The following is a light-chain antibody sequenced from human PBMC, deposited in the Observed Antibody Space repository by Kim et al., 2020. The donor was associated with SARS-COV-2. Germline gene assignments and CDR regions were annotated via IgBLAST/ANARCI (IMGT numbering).Light chain of an antibody. CDR2: YES. V-gene: IGLV3-21*04. Sequence: ATGKTARITCGGNNSGSKSVIWYQEKPGQAPVLVIYYESDRPSGIPERFSGSNSGNTATLTISRVEAGDEADYYCQVWDSSSDHRVFGGGTQRTVL. CDR3: QVWDSSSDHRV. CDR1: NSGSKS. J-gene: IGLJ3*02.